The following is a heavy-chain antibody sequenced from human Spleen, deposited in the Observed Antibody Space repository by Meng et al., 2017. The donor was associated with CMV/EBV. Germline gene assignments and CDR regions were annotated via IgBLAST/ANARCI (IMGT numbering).Heavy chain of an antibody. CDR2: INHRGST. D-gene: IGHD5-18*01. CDR3: ARGPVPGYRKSYYDYYGMDV. Sequence: GSLRLSCVVSGFTFSDHYMDWVRQSPGKGLEWIGEINHRGSTRYNPSLKGRLTISVDTSKKQFSLNLTSVTAADTTVYYCARGPVPGYRKSYYDYYGMDVWGQGTTVTVSS. J-gene: IGHJ6*02. CDR1: GFTFSDHY. V-gene: IGHV4-34*01.